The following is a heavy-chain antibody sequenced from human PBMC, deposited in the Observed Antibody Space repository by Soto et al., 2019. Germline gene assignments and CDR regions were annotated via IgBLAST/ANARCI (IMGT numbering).Heavy chain of an antibody. CDR3: ARAPIIHNEGWQQLIPGDAFDI. D-gene: IGHD6-13*01. CDR2: ISSSSSYI. CDR1: GFTFSSYS. J-gene: IGHJ3*02. Sequence: GGSLRLSCAASGFTFSSYSMNWVRQAPGKGLEWVSSISSSSSYIYYADSVKGRFTISRDNAKSSLYLQMNSLRAEDTAVYYCARAPIIHNEGWQQLIPGDAFDIWGQGTMVTVSS. V-gene: IGHV3-21*01.